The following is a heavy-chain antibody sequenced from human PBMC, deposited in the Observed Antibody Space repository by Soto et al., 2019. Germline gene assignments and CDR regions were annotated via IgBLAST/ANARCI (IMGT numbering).Heavy chain of an antibody. V-gene: IGHV3-9*01. Sequence: SLRLSCAASGFTFYDYARHWVRQAPGKGLEWVSGISWNSDNIGYADSVKGRFTISRDNVKNSLYLQMNSLRAEDTALYYCAKDLYSNYGDAFDIWGQGTMVTVS. J-gene: IGHJ3*02. CDR3: AKDLYSNYGDAFDI. CDR2: ISWNSDNI. CDR1: GFTFYDYA. D-gene: IGHD4-4*01.